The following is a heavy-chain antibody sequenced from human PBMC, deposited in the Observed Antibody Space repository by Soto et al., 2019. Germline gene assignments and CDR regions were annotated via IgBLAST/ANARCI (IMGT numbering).Heavy chain of an antibody. Sequence: PSETLSLTCTVSGGSISSGGYYWSWIRQHPGKGLEWIGYIYYSGSTYYNPSLKSRVTISVDTSKNQFSLKLSSVTAADTAVYYCARSLLRFLEWPDDYYYYGMDVWGQGTTVTVSS. CDR3: ARSLLRFLEWPDDYYYYGMDV. D-gene: IGHD3-3*01. CDR1: GGSISSGGYY. CDR2: IYYSGST. V-gene: IGHV4-31*03. J-gene: IGHJ6*02.